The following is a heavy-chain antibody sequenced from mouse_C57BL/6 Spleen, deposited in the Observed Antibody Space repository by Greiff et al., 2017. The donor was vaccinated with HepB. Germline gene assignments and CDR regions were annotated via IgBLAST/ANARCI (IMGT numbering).Heavy chain of an antibody. J-gene: IGHJ4*01. Sequence: VQLKESGGGLVKPGGSLKLSCAASGFTFSDYGMHWVRQAPEKGLEWVAYISSGSSTIYYADTVKGRFTISRDNAKNTLFLQMTSLRSEDTAMYYCAKNAASRGDYWGQGTSVTVSS. CDR2: ISSGSSTI. CDR3: AKNAASRGDY. D-gene: IGHD1-2*01. CDR1: GFTFSDYG. V-gene: IGHV5-17*01.